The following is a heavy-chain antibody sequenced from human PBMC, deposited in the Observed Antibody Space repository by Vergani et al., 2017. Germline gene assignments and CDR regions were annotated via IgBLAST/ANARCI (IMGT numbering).Heavy chain of an antibody. Sequence: QVQLVESGGGVVQPGRSLRLSCAASGFTFSSYAMHWVRQAPGKGLEWVAVISYDGSNQYYADSVKGRFTISRDNSKNTLYLQMNSLRAEDTALYYCATPGYSYGYYYFDYWGQGTLVTVSS. D-gene: IGHD5-18*01. V-gene: IGHV3-30*04. CDR3: ATPGYSYGYYYFDY. CDR2: ISYDGSNQ. CDR1: GFTFSSYA. J-gene: IGHJ4*02.